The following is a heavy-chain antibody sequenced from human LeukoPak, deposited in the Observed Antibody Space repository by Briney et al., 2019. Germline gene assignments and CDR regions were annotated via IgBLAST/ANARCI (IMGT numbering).Heavy chain of an antibody. D-gene: IGHD5-18*01. V-gene: IGHV3-23*01. J-gene: IGHJ4*02. Sequence: GGSLRLSCAASGFTFSSYAMSWVRQAPGKGLEWVSAISGSGGSTYYADSVKGRFTISRDSSKNTLYLQMNSLRAEDTAVYYCAKAPARSRIQLWTRVDYWGQGTLVTVSS. CDR3: AKAPARSRIQLWTRVDY. CDR2: ISGSGGST. CDR1: GFTFSSYA.